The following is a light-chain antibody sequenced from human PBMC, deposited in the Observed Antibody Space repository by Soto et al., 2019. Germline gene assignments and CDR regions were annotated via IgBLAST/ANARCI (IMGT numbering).Light chain of an antibody. CDR3: FSYTSSVTLHV. V-gene: IGLV2-14*03. CDR2: DVS. CDR1: SSDIGTYNF. J-gene: IGLJ1*01. Sequence: QSALTQPASVSGSPGQSITVSCTGTSSDIGTYNFVSRYQQHPGKAPRLMIYDVSNRPSGVSNRFSGSKSGNTASLTISGLQAEDEADYYCFSYTSSVTLHVFGTGTKLTVL.